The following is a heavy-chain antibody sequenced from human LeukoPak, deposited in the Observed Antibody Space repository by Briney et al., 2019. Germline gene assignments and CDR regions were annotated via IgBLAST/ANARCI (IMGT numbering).Heavy chain of an antibody. D-gene: IGHD2-2*01. CDR1: GFTFSSYA. CDR3: AKDRGVFIVVVPAASFWFDP. V-gene: IGHV3-23*01. J-gene: IGHJ5*02. Sequence: GGSLRLSCAASGFTFSSYAMSWVRQAPGKGLEWVSAISGSGGSTYYADSVKGRFTISRDNSKNTLYLQMNSLRAEDTAVYYCAKDRGVFIVVVPAASFWFDPWGQGTLVTVSS. CDR2: ISGSGGST.